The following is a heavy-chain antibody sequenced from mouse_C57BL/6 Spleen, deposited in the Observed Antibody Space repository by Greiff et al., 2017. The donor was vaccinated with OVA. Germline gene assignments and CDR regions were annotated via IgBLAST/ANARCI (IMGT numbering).Heavy chain of an antibody. V-gene: IGHV1-26*01. Sequence: VQLQQSGPELVKPGASVKISCKASGYTFTDYYMNWVKQSHGKSLEWIGDINPNNGGTSYNQKFKGKATLTVDKSSSTAYMELRSLTSEDSAVYYCARAGGYDGTWFAYWGQGTLVTVSA. CDR2: INPNNGGT. CDR1: GYTFTDYY. D-gene: IGHD2-2*01. CDR3: ARAGGYDGTWFAY. J-gene: IGHJ3*01.